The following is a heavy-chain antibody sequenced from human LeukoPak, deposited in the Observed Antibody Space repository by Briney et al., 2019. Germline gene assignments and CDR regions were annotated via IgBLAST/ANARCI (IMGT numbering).Heavy chain of an antibody. CDR3: ARSQDYYGSGDY. CDR1: GDSVSNGNYY. J-gene: IGHJ4*02. V-gene: IGHV4-61*03. CDR2: IYYTGKT. D-gene: IGHD3-10*01. Sequence: SETLSLTCTVSGDSVSNGNYYWSWLRQPPGKALEWIGYIYYTGKTYYNPSLEGRVTILVDTSRNHFSVKLSSVTAADTAVYYCARSQDYYGSGDYWSQGTLVTVSS.